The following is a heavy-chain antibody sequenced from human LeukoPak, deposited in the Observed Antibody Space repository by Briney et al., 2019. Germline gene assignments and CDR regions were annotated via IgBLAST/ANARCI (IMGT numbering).Heavy chain of an antibody. V-gene: IGHV3-48*03. CDR2: ICSSGSTI. CDR1: GFTFSSYE. D-gene: IGHD3-10*02. J-gene: IGHJ6*04. Sequence: GGSLRLSYAASGFTFSSYEMNWGRQAPGKGRERVSYICSSGSTIYYADSVKGRFTISRDNVKNSLYLQMNSLRAEDTAVYYCAELAITMIGGVWGKGTTVTISS. CDR3: AELAITMIGGV.